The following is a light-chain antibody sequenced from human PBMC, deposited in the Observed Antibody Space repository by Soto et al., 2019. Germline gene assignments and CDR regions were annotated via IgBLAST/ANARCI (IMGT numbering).Light chain of an antibody. CDR2: KVS. J-gene: IGKJ4*01. CDR1: QSLVHSDGNTY. Sequence: DVVVTQSPLSLPVIFGQPASISCRSSQSLVHSDGNTYLNWFQQRPGQSPRSLIYKVSERDSVVPERFSGSGSGTNFTLKISRVEAEDVGVYFCLQGPHWPRSFGEGNEVETK. V-gene: IGKV2-30*02. CDR3: LQGPHWPRS.